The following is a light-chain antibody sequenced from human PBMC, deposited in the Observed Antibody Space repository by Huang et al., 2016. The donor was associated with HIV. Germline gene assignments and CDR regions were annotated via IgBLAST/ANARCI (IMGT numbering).Light chain of an antibody. V-gene: IGKV3-15*01. CDR2: DSS. J-gene: IGKJ2*01. Sequence: EIVMTQPPATLSVSPGERATLSCRASQSVSSNLAWYQHKPGQAPSLLIYDSSVRATGIPARFTGSGSGTEFTLTISSLQSEDFAIYYCLQYNNWPPEYTFGQGTKLEIK. CDR1: QSVSSN. CDR3: LQYNNWPPEYT.